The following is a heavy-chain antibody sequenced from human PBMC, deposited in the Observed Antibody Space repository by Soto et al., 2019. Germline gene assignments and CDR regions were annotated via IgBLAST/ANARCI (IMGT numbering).Heavy chain of an antibody. J-gene: IGHJ4*02. CDR2: ISYDGSNK. V-gene: IGHV3-30-3*01. D-gene: IGHD3-22*01. CDR1: GFTFSSYA. Sequence: QVQLVESGGGVVQPGRSLRLSCAASGFTFSSYAMHWVRQAPGKGLEWVAVISYDGSNKYYADSVKGRFTISRDNSKNTLYLQMNSLRAEDTAVYYCARDKMIVFDYWGQGTLVTVSS. CDR3: ARDKMIVFDY.